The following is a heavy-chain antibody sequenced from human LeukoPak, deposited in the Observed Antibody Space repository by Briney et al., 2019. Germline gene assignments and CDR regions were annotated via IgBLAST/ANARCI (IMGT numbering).Heavy chain of an antibody. CDR2: ISYDGSDK. CDR1: GFTFRTYG. J-gene: IGHJ4*02. CDR3: AKDRIAVAGNPPEY. Sequence: GGSLRLSCAASGFTFRTYGMHWVRQAPGEGLEWVAVISYDGSDKYYGDSVKGRFTISRVNSKNTLYLQMNGLRAEDTAVYYCAKDRIAVAGNPPEYWGQGSLVTVSS. D-gene: IGHD6-19*01. V-gene: IGHV3-30*18.